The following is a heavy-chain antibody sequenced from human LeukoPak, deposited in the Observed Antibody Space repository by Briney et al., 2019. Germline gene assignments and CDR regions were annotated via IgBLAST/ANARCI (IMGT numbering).Heavy chain of an antibody. V-gene: IGHV3-23*01. CDR2: ISGSGGST. CDR1: GFTFSSYG. D-gene: IGHD2-21*02. CDR3: AKDRLIVVVTATDY. J-gene: IGHJ4*02. Sequence: GGSLRLSCAASGFTFSSYGMSWVRQAPGKGLEWVSAISGSGGSTYYADSVKGRFTISRDNSKNTLYLQMNSLRAEDTAVYYCAKDRLIVVVTATDYWGQGTLVTVSS.